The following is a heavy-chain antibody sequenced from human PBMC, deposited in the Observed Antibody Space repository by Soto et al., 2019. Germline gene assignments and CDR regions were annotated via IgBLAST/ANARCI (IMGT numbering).Heavy chain of an antibody. V-gene: IGHV3-23*05. Sequence: EVQLLQSGGGLVQPGESLRLSCIASGFPFSSYAMIWVRQAPGKGPEWVSSIEFSARVTYYADSVKGRFTISRDDSKNAVYLQMNSLRAEDTAVYCCAKGWGGYFDHWGQGSLVTGSS. CDR1: GFPFSSYA. J-gene: IGHJ4*01. CDR2: IEFSARVT. D-gene: IGHD3-16*01. CDR3: AKGWGGYFDH.